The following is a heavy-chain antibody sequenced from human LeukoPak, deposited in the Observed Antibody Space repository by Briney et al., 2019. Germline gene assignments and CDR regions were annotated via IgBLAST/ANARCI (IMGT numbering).Heavy chain of an antibody. D-gene: IGHD2-15*01. CDR2: IYPGDSDT. J-gene: IGHJ6*02. CDR1: GYSFTSYW. V-gene: IGHV5-51*01. CDR3: ARHSGGTPGYYYGMDV. Sequence: GESPKISCKGSGYSFTSYWIGWVRQMPGRGLEWMGIIYPGDSDTRYSPSFQGQVTISADKSISTAYLQWSSLKASDTAMYYCARHSGGTPGYYYGMDVWGQGTTVTVSS.